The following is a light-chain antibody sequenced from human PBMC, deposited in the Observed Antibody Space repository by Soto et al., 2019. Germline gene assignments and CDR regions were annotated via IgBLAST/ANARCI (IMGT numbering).Light chain of an antibody. V-gene: IGKV3-20*01. J-gene: IGKJ5*01. CDR3: QQYGSSPIT. Sequence: VMTHSPATLSVSPCERATLSSRASQSINSNLAWYQQRPGQAPRLLIYGASSRATGIPDRFSGSGSGTDFTLTISRLEPEDFAVYYCQQYGSSPITFGQGTRLEIK. CDR1: QSINSN. CDR2: GAS.